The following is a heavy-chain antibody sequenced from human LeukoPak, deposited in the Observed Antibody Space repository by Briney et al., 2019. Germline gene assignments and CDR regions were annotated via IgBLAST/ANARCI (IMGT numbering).Heavy chain of an antibody. V-gene: IGHV1-8*01. CDR3: AKVAPPDYYYGSGRAFDI. Sequence: ASVKVPCKASGYTFTSYDINRVRQATGQGLEWMGWMNPNSGNTGYAQKFQGRVTMTRNTSISTAYMELSSLRSEDTAVYYCAKVAPPDYYYGSGRAFDIWGQGTMVTVSS. CDR2: MNPNSGNT. J-gene: IGHJ3*02. CDR1: GYTFTSYD. D-gene: IGHD3-10*01.